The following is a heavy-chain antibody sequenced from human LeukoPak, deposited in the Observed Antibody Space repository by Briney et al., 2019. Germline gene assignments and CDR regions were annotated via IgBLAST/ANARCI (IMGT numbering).Heavy chain of an antibody. V-gene: IGHV4-30-4*01. CDR3: ARNNIAAAATKSPEYYYYYGMDV. J-gene: IGHJ6*02. Sequence: SQTLSLTCTVSGGSISSGDYYWSWIRQPPGKGLEWIGYIYYSGSTYYNPSLKSRVTISVDTSKNQFSLKLSSVTAADTAVYYCARNNIAAAATKSPEYYYYYGMDVWGQGTTVTVSS. CDR2: IYYSGST. D-gene: IGHD6-13*01. CDR1: GGSISSGDYY.